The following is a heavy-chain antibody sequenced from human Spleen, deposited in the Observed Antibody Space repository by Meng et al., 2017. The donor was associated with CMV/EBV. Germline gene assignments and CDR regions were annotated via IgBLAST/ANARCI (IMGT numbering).Heavy chain of an antibody. CDR1: GFTFSSYS. J-gene: IGHJ3*02. V-gene: IGHV3-21*01. CDR3: ARDLVRGVYSAFDI. D-gene: IGHD3-10*01. Sequence: GGSLRLSCAASGFTFSSYSMNWVRQAPGKGLEWVSSISSSGSYIYYADSVKGRFTISRDNAKNSLYLQMNSLRAEDTAVYYCARDLVRGVYSAFDIWGQGTMVTVSS. CDR2: ISSSGSYI.